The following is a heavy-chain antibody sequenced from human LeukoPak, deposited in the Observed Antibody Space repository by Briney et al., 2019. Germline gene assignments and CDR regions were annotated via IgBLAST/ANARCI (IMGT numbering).Heavy chain of an antibody. CDR2: ISSNGGST. Sequence: GGSLRLSCAASGFTFSSYAMHWVRQASGKGLEYVSAISSNGGSTYYANSVKGRFTISRDNSKNTLYLQMGSLRAEDMAVYYCARDGYSSGWYREYFQHWGQGTLVTVSS. V-gene: IGHV3-64*01. D-gene: IGHD6-19*01. J-gene: IGHJ1*01. CDR3: ARDGYSSGWYREYFQH. CDR1: GFTFSSYA.